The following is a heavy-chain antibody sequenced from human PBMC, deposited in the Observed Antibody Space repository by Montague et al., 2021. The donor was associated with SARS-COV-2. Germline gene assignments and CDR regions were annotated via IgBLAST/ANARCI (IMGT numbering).Heavy chain of an antibody. CDR3: AKIVFQGGSNVFDN. Sequence: SLRLSCAASGFTVSGYGMSWVRQAPGKGLEWVSGFDNDGDSTYYXNSVKGRFTISRDIYKNTLYLQMNSLTAEDTAVYYCAKIVFQGGSNVFDNWGQGTLVTVSS. D-gene: IGHD5-24*01. CDR1: GFTVSGYG. J-gene: IGHJ4*02. CDR2: FDNDGDST. V-gene: IGHV3-23*01.